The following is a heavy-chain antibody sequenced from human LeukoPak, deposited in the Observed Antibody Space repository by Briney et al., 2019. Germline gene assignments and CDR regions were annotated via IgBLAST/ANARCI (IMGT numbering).Heavy chain of an antibody. V-gene: IGHV1-8*01. CDR1: GYTFTTYD. CDR3: ARDLTMVRGARYRPYNWFAP. J-gene: IGHJ5*02. D-gene: IGHD3-10*01. Sequence: GASVKVSCKASGYTFTTYDISWVRQATGQGLEWMGWMNPDNGNTGHAQKFQGRVIITRNTSINTAYMEVTSLQSEDTAVYYCARDLTMVRGARYRPYNWFAPWGQGTLVTVSS. CDR2: MNPDNGNT.